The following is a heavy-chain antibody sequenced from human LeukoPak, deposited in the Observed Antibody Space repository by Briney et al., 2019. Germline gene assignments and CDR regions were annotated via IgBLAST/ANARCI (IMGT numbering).Heavy chain of an antibody. CDR1: GYTFTSYG. D-gene: IGHD2-2*01. CDR3: ARGSQWSSTSHNAFDI. J-gene: IGHJ3*02. CDR2: ITDYNGNT. Sequence: ASVKVSCKASGYTFTSYGISWVRQAPGQGLEWRGWITDYNGNTNYAQKLQGRVTMTTDTSTSTAYMELRSLRSDDTAVYYCARGSQWSSTSHNAFDIWGQGTMVTVSS. V-gene: IGHV1-18*01.